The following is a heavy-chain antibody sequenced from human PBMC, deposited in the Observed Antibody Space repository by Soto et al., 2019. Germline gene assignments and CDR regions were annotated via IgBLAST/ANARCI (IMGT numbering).Heavy chain of an antibody. Sequence: EVQLVESGGGFTQAGGSLRLSCAASGFKFSDYSFNWVRQGPGRGLEWIAFISTVPAITYYADSVKGRFAISRDNAENSVFLQMNSLRDEDTAVDYCAKDRWGTTRSFDFWGQGTLVAVS. J-gene: IGHJ4*02. V-gene: IGHV3-48*02. D-gene: IGHD3-16*01. CDR3: AKDRWGTTRSFDF. CDR1: GFKFSDYS. CDR2: ISTVPAIT.